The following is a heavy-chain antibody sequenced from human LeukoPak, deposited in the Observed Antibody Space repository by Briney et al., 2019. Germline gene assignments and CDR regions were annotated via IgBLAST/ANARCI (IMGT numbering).Heavy chain of an antibody. CDR3: AKVSGSSGWPRDFDY. CDR1: GFTFSSYA. Sequence: GGSLRLSCAASGFTFSSYAMSWVRQAPGKGLEWVSAISGSGGSTYYADSVKGRFTISRDNSKNTLYLQMNSLRAEDTAVYYCAKVSGSSGWPRDFDYWGQGTLVTVSS. CDR2: ISGSGGST. D-gene: IGHD6-19*01. V-gene: IGHV3-23*01. J-gene: IGHJ4*02.